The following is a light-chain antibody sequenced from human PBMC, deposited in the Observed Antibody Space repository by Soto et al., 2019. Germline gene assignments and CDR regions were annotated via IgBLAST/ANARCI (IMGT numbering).Light chain of an antibody. V-gene: IGKV1-27*01. J-gene: IGKJ1*01. CDR2: GAS. Sequence: DIQMTHSPSSLSASVGDRVTITFRASQTISSWLAWYQQKPGKAPKILIYGASTLQSGVSSRFSGSGSETDFTLTISSLQPEDVATYYCQNYNSGPRKFGQGTKVDIK. CDR3: QNYNSGPRK. CDR1: QTISSW.